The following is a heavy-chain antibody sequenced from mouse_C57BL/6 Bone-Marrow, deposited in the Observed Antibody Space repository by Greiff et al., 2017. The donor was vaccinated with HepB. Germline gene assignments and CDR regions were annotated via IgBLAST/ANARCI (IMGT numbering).Heavy chain of an antibody. J-gene: IGHJ2*01. CDR1: GYTFTSYW. CDR2: IHPNSGST. CDR3: ARGMITTRLYYFDY. Sequence: QVQLQQPGAELVKPGASVKLSCKASGYTFTSYWMHWVKQRPGQGLEWIGMIHPNSGSTNYNEKFKSKATLTVDKSPSTAYMQLSSLTSEDSAVYYCARGMITTRLYYFDYWGQGTTLTVSS. D-gene: IGHD2-4*01. V-gene: IGHV1-64*01.